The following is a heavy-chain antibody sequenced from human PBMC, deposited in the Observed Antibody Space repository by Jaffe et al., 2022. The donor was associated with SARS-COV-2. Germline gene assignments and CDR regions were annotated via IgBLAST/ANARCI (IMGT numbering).Heavy chain of an antibody. CDR2: ISYDGSNK. J-gene: IGHJ4*02. Sequence: QVQLVESGGGVVQPGRSLRLSCAASGFTFSSYGMHWVRQAPGKGLEWVAVISYDGSNKYYADSVKGRFTISRDNSKNTLYLQMNSLRAEDTAVYYCAKELESGYAKSQGYWGQGTLVTVSS. D-gene: IGHD5-12*01. CDR3: AKELESGYAKSQGY. CDR1: GFTFSSYG. V-gene: IGHV3-30*18.